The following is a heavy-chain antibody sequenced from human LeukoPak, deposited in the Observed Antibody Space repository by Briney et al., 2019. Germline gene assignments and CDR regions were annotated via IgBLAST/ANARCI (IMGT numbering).Heavy chain of an antibody. CDR2: ISSSSKTI. J-gene: IGHJ3*02. CDR3: AKDYGDYGAFDI. V-gene: IGHV3-48*01. CDR1: GFTFSSYG. D-gene: IGHD4-17*01. Sequence: SGGSLRLSCAASGFTFSSYGMIWVRQAPGKGLEWISYISSSSKTIYYADSVKGRFTISRDNAKNSLYLQMNSLRAEDTALYYCAKDYGDYGAFDIWGQGTMVTVSS.